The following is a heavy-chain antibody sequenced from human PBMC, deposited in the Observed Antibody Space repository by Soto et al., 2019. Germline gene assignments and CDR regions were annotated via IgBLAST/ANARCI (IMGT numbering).Heavy chain of an antibody. CDR2: ISYDGSNK. CDR3: AREGGVVVAATWGYFDY. V-gene: IGHV3-30-3*01. Sequence: QVQLVESGGGVVQPGRSLRLSCAASGFTFSSYAMHWVRQAPGKGLEWVAVISYDGSNKYYADSVKGRFTISRDNSKNTLYLQRNSLRAEDTAVYYCAREGGVVVAATWGYFDYWWQGTLVTVSS. D-gene: IGHD2-15*01. J-gene: IGHJ4*02. CDR1: GFTFSSYA.